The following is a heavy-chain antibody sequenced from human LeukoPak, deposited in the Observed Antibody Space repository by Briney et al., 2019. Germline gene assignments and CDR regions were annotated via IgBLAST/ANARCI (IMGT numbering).Heavy chain of an antibody. J-gene: IGHJ4*02. CDR3: AKSGLNRFDY. V-gene: IGHV3-53*01. CDR2: LYTGGGT. D-gene: IGHD2-15*01. CDR1: GFSVRTTY. Sequence: PGGSLRLSCAASGFSVRTTYMSWVRQAPGKRLEWVSVLYTGGGTDHADSVKGRFTISRDNSKNTLYLQMNSLRAEDTAVYYCAKSGLNRFDYWGQGTLVTVSS.